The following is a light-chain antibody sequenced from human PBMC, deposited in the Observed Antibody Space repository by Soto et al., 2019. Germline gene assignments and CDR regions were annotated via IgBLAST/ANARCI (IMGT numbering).Light chain of an antibody. Sequence: DIQMTQAPSSLSASVGDRVTITSRSSQCIGNYLNWYQQKPGKAPKLLIYAASSLQSGIPSRFSGSAYETALTLFISSLHRNDFGAYICKNGHITLWPFGQGTQVDFK. V-gene: IGKV1-39*02. CDR3: KNGHITLWP. CDR2: AAS. CDR1: QCIGNY. J-gene: IGKJ1*01.